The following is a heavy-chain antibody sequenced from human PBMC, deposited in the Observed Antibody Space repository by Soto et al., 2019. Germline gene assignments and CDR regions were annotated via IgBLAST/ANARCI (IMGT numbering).Heavy chain of an antibody. D-gene: IGHD3-9*01. J-gene: IGHJ6*02. Sequence: EVQLVESGGGLVQPGGSLKLSCAASGFTFSGSAMHWVRQASGKGLEWVGRIRSKANSYATAYAASVKGRFTISRDDSKNTAYLQMNSLKTEDTAVYYCTRRRVYYDILTGYYDYYYCGMDVWGQGTTVTVSS. CDR3: TRRRVYYDILTGYYDYYYCGMDV. CDR2: IRSKANSYAT. CDR1: GFTFSGSA. V-gene: IGHV3-73*02.